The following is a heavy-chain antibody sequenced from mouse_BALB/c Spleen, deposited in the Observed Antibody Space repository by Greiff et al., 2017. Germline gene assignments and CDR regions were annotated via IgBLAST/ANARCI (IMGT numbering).Heavy chain of an antibody. Sequence: EVKLVESGAELVKPGASVKLSCTASGFNIKDTYMHWVKQRPEQGLEWIGRIDPANGNTKYDPKFQGKATITADTSSNTAYLQLSSLTSEDTAVYYCASAYYGKGDYWGQGTTLTVSS. J-gene: IGHJ2*01. CDR2: IDPANGNT. V-gene: IGHV14-3*02. D-gene: IGHD2-10*01. CDR3: ASAYYGKGDY. CDR1: GFNIKDTY.